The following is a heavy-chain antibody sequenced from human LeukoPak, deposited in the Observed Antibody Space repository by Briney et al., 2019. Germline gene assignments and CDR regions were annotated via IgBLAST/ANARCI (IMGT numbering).Heavy chain of an antibody. D-gene: IGHD3-9*01. Sequence: SETLSLTCAVYGGSFSGYYWSWIRQPPGKGLEWIGEINHSGSTNYNPSLKSRVTISVDTSKNQFSLKLSSVTAADTAVYYCARDPSPLLYDSHAFDIWGQGTMVTVSS. CDR2: INHSGST. CDR1: GGSFSGYY. J-gene: IGHJ3*02. CDR3: ARDPSPLLYDSHAFDI. V-gene: IGHV4-34*01.